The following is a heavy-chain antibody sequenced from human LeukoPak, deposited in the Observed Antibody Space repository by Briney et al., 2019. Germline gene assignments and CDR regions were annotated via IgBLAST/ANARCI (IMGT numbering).Heavy chain of an antibody. V-gene: IGHV3-21*01. Sequence: GGSLRPSCAASGFTVGKSGMGSVRQAPGKGLEWVSSITPSSTYIYYAESMRGRFTVSGHNAKNSLYLQMNSLTAEDTAVYYCARNLNFPIAVARAHYWGQGTLVTVSS. J-gene: IGHJ4*02. D-gene: IGHD6-19*01. CDR2: ITPSSTYI. CDR3: ARNLNFPIAVARAHY. CDR1: GFTVGKSG.